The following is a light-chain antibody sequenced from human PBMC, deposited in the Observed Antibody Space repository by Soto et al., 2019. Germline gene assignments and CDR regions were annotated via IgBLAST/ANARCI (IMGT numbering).Light chain of an antibody. Sequence: EIVMTQSPANMSVSPCDRATLSCRASQSVSSNLAWYQQKPGQAPRPLIYGASTRATGIPARFSGSGSGTEFTLTISSLQSEDFAVYYCQQYNNWPPTFGQGTKVDIK. V-gene: IGKV3-15*01. CDR1: QSVSSN. CDR3: QQYNNWPPT. J-gene: IGKJ1*01. CDR2: GAS.